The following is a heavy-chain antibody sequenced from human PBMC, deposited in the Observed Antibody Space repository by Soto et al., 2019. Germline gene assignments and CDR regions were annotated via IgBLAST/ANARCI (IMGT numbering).Heavy chain of an antibody. Sequence: SVKVSCKASGGTFSSYAISWVRQAPGQGLEWMGGIIPIFGTANYAQRFQGRVTITADESTSTAYMELSRLRSEDTAVYYCARALSVLVWLSTPYYYYYGMDVWGQGTTVTVSS. V-gene: IGHV1-69*13. CDR2: IIPIFGTA. J-gene: IGHJ6*02. D-gene: IGHD3-3*01. CDR3: ARALSVLVWLSTPYYYYYGMDV. CDR1: GGTFSSYA.